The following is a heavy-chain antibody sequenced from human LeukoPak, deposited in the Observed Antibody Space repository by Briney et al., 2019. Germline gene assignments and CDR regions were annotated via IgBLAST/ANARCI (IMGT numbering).Heavy chain of an antibody. J-gene: IGHJ4*02. V-gene: IGHV3-30-3*01. D-gene: IGHD1-26*01. Sequence: GGSLRLSCAASGFTFSSHAMHWVRQAPGKGLEWVAVISYDGSNKYYADSVKGRFTTSRDNSKNTLYLQMNSLRAEDTAVYYCASYVISGSYFDYWGQGTLVTVSS. CDR3: ASYVISGSYFDY. CDR2: ISYDGSNK. CDR1: GFTFSSHA.